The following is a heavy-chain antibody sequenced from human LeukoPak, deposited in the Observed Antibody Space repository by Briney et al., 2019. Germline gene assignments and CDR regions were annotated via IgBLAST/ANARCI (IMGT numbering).Heavy chain of an antibody. Sequence: GGSLRLSCAASGFTFSSYAMHWVRQAPGKGLEWVAVISYDGSNKYYADSVKGRFTISRDNSKNTLYLQMNRLRAEDTAVYYCARDRGGSYFDYWGQGTLVTVSS. V-gene: IGHV3-30-3*01. CDR3: ARDRGGSYFDY. J-gene: IGHJ4*02. D-gene: IGHD1-26*01. CDR2: ISYDGSNK. CDR1: GFTFSSYA.